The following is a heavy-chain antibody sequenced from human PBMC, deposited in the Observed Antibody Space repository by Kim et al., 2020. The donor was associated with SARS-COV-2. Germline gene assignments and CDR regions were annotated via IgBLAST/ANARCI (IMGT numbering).Heavy chain of an antibody. J-gene: IGHJ6*02. CDR2: SICRGDST. D-gene: IGHD3-22*01. Sequence: GGSLRLSCAASGFTFNSYAMSWVRQAPVKGLSFFAASICRGDSTYYADSVKGRFTISRDNSKNTLYLQMNSLRAEDTAVYYCAKVGSSGYYRYYYYYGMDVWGQGTTVTVSS. V-gene: IGHV3-23*01. CDR3: AKVGSSGYYRYYYYYGMDV. CDR1: GFTFNSYA.